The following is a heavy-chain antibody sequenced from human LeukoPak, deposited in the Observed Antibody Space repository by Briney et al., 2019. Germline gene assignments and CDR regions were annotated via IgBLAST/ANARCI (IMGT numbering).Heavy chain of an antibody. Sequence: ASVKVSCKASGYTFSSYDINWVRQATGQELEWMGWMNPNSGNTGYAQKFQGRVTMTRNISIRTAYMELSSLRSEDTAVYYCARGLKVDTSMGPADYFDYWGQGTLVTVSS. CDR2: MNPNSGNT. CDR3: ARGLKVDTSMGPADYFDY. CDR1: GYTFSSYD. J-gene: IGHJ4*02. D-gene: IGHD5-18*01. V-gene: IGHV1-8*01.